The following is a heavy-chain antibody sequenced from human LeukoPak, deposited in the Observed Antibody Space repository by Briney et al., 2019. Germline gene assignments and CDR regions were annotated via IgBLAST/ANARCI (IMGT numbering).Heavy chain of an antibody. CDR2: IKSKADGGTT. Sequence: GGSLRLSCAPSGFIIVNAWMNWVRQAPGKGLEWVGRIKSKADGGTTDYAAPVKGRFTISRDGSALYLQMNSRKTEDTAVYYCTTVYGGNDIASDIWGQGTTVTVSS. CDR1: GFIIVNAW. CDR3: TTVYGGNDIASDI. V-gene: IGHV3-15*01. J-gene: IGHJ3*02. D-gene: IGHD1-1*01.